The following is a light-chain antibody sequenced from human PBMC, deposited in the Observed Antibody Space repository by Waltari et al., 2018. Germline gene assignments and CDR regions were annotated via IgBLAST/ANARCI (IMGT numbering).Light chain of an antibody. J-gene: IGKJ1*01. V-gene: IGKV1-8*01. CDR2: GSS. CDR3: QQYYSYPRT. Sequence: AIRMTQSPSSLSASTGDRVTIACRASQGISRYLAWYQQKPGTAPKLLIYGSSSLQRGVPSRFSGSGSGSDFTLTINCLQSEDFATYYCQQYYSYPRTFGQGTKVEIK. CDR1: QGISRY.